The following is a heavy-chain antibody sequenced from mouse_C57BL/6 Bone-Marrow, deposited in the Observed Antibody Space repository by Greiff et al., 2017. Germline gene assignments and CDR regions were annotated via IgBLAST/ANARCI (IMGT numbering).Heavy chain of an antibody. Sequence: QVQLQQPWAELVRPGSSVKLSCKASGYTFTSYWMDWVKQRPGQGLAWIGNIYPSDSETHYNQKFKDKATLTVDKSSSTAYMQLSSLTSSVSAVYYCARRAGNYGAMAYGGQGTSGTV. J-gene: IGHJ4*01. CDR3: ARRAGNYGAMAY. CDR1: GYTFTSYW. CDR2: IYPSDSET. D-gene: IGHD2-1*01. V-gene: IGHV1-61*01.